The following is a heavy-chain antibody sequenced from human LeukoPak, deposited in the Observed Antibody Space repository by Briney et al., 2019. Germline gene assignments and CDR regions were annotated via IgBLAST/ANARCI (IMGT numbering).Heavy chain of an antibody. J-gene: IGHJ4*02. CDR1: GFTFRNYA. D-gene: IGHD3-22*01. CDR3: AKGGYYYLQSPIYFDY. Sequence: GGSLRLSCVASGFTFRNYAMSWVRQSPGKGLEWISAISNDGVYTFHADSVKGRFTISRDNSKNTLYLQMNSLRAEDTAVYYCAKGGYYYLQSPIYFDYRGQGTLVTVSS. CDR2: ISNDGVYT. V-gene: IGHV3-23*01.